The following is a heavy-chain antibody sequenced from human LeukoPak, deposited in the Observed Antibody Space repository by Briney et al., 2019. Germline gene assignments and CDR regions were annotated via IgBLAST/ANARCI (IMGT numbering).Heavy chain of an antibody. D-gene: IGHD3-10*01. V-gene: IGHV3-7*05. Sequence: GGSLRLSCAASGFTFSFYTMNWVRRAPGKGLEWVAKIKQDGGEKHYVDSVKGRFTISRDNAKNSLYLQMNSLRVEDTAMYYCARWNYDSGSWVLDYWGQGTLVTVSS. CDR1: GFTFSFYT. CDR3: ARWNYDSGSWVLDY. J-gene: IGHJ4*02. CDR2: IKQDGGEK.